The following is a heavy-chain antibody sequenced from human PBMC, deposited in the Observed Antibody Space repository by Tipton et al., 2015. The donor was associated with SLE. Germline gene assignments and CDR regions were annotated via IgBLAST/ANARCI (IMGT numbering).Heavy chain of an antibody. V-gene: IGHV4-59*12. CDR3: AREFVVTDD. Sequence: TLSLTCSVSGGSISSNYWIWIRQPPGKGLEWIGYISDGGGTNYNPSLKSRVTISVDPAKNQFSLRLNSVTAADTAVYYCAREFVVTDDWGQGTLVTVSS. D-gene: IGHD3-22*01. J-gene: IGHJ4*02. CDR2: ISDGGGT. CDR1: GGSISSNY.